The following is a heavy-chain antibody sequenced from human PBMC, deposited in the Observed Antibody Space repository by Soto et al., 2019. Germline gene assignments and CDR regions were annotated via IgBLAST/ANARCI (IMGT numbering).Heavy chain of an antibody. D-gene: IGHD4-4*01. V-gene: IGHV3-30-3*01. CDR1: GFTFSSYA. Sequence: GGSLRLSCAASGFTFSSYAMHWVRQAPGKGLEWVAVISYDGSNKYYADSVKGRFTISRDNSKNTLYLQMNSLRAEDTAVYYCARDLRASTLNYYYYGMDVWGQGTTVTVSS. CDR2: ISYDGSNK. CDR3: ARDLRASTLNYYYYGMDV. J-gene: IGHJ6*02.